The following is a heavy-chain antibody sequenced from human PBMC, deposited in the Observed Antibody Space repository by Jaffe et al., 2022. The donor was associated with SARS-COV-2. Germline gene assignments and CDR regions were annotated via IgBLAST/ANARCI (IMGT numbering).Heavy chain of an antibody. D-gene: IGHD1-26*01. V-gene: IGHV3-48*01. CDR1: GFDFSDYA. CDR2: ISSTRSTI. J-gene: IGHJ6*03. CDR3: ARDPRRLGDYYYYYMDV. Sequence: EVQLVESGGGLVQPGGSLRLSCAASGFDFSDYAMNWVRQAPGKGLEWLSYISSTRSTIYYADSVRGRFTISRDNAKNSLFLQMNSLRAEDTAIYYCARDPRRLGDYYYYYMDVWGRGTTVTVSS.